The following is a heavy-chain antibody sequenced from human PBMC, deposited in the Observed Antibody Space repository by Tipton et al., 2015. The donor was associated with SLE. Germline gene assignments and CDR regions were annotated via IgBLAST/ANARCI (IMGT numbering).Heavy chain of an antibody. Sequence: SLRLSCAASGFTFSSYAMHWVRQAPGKGLEWVAVILSDGNNKYHADSVKGRFTISRDNSKNTLYLQINSLRAEDTAVYYCARRGSSGYYYPFDYWGQGTLVTVSS. CDR1: GFTFSSYA. CDR2: ILSDGNNK. CDR3: ARRGSSGYYYPFDY. J-gene: IGHJ4*02. D-gene: IGHD3-22*01. V-gene: IGHV3-30*03.